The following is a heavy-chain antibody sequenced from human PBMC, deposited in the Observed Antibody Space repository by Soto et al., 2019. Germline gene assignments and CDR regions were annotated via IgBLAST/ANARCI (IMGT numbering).Heavy chain of an antibody. CDR2: IYSGGST. J-gene: IGHJ6*02. D-gene: IGHD6-13*01. Sequence: GGSLRLSCAASGFTVSSNYMSWVRQAPGKGLEWVSVIYSGGSTYYADSVKGRFTISRGNSKNTLYLQMNSLRAEDTAVYYCARKNSSSWYGLYGMDVWGQGTTVTVSS. V-gene: IGHV3-53*01. CDR1: GFTVSSNY. CDR3: ARKNSSSWYGLYGMDV.